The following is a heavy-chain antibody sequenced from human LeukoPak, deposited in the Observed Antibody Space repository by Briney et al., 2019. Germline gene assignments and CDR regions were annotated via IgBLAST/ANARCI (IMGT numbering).Heavy chain of an antibody. V-gene: IGHV4-39*02. Sequence: SETLSLTCTVSGGSIDVYYWGWIRQPPGKGLEWIGSIYYSGSTYYNPSLKSRVTISVHTSKNQFSLKLSSVTAADTAVYYCARDLFSPFDYWGQGTLVTVSS. CDR2: IYYSGST. CDR1: GGSIDVYY. J-gene: IGHJ4*02. CDR3: ARDLFSPFDY. D-gene: IGHD2/OR15-2a*01.